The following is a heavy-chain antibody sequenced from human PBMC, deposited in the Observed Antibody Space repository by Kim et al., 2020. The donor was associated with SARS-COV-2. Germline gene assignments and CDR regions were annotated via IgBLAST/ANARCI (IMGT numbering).Heavy chain of an antibody. J-gene: IGHJ5*02. CDR3: ARVSSGSSSWYWFDA. Sequence: ADSGKGRISIARDNAKKSLCLQMNSLRAEDTAVYYCARVSSGSSSWYWFDAWGQGTLVTVSS. D-gene: IGHD6-13*01. V-gene: IGHV3-11*05.